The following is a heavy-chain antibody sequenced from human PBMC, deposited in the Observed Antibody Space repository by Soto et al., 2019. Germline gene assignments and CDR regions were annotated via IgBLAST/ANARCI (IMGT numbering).Heavy chain of an antibody. Sequence: GGSLKIACVAAGFTFNKYALAWVRQAPWKGLEWVSAISGSGASTYDADSVKGRFTISRDNSNNTLYRQMNSLRAEDTAVYYCAKTPGVITVITSFDHWGQGTPVTVSS. CDR1: GFTFNKYA. D-gene: IGHD3-16*01. J-gene: IGHJ4*02. CDR3: AKTPGVITVITSFDH. CDR2: ISGSGAST. V-gene: IGHV3-23*01.